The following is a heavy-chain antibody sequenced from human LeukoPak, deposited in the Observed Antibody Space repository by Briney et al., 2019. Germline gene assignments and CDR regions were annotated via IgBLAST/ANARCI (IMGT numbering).Heavy chain of an antibody. CDR3: ARHADVLHAWAYYFDY. Sequence: PSETLSLTCSVSGGSTRSHNWYWIGQSPGKGLEWIGYIYTGGFTNYNPSLSSRVTMSIDTSNNQFSLRLSSVTAADSAVYYCARHADVLHAWAYYFDYWGQGILVTVSS. D-gene: IGHD1-26*01. J-gene: IGHJ4*02. V-gene: IGHV4-59*08. CDR2: IYTGGFT. CDR1: GGSTRSHN.